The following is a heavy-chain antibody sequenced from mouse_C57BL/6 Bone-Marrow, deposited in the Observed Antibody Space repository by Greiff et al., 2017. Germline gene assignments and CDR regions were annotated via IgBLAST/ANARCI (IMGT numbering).Heavy chain of an antibody. CDR3: ARLEFDGSSGDWYFDV. V-gene: IGHV1-85*01. J-gene: IGHJ1*03. D-gene: IGHD1-1*01. Sequence: VQLQQSGPELVKPGASVKLSCKASGYTFTSYDINWVKQRPGQGLAWIGWIYPRDGSTKYNAKFKGKATLTVDTSSSTAYMGLHSLTSEDSAVYFCARLEFDGSSGDWYFDVWGTGTTVTVSS. CDR2: IYPRDGST. CDR1: GYTFTSYD.